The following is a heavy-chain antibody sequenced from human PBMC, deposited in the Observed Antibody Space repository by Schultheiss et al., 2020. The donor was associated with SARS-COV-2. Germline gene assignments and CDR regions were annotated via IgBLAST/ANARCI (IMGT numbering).Heavy chain of an antibody. J-gene: IGHJ4*02. CDR2: ISSSGSTI. V-gene: IGHV3-21*04. CDR1: GFTFSSYS. CDR3: AQLKGVVAY. Sequence: GGSLRLSCAASGFTFSSYSMNWVRQAPGKGLEWVSSISSSGSTIYYADSVKGRFTISRDNAKNSLYLQMNSLRAEDTAVYYCAQLKGVVAYWGQGTLVTVSS. D-gene: IGHD5-18*01.